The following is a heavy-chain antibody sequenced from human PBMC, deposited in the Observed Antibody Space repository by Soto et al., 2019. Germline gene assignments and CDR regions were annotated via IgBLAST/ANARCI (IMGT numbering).Heavy chain of an antibody. CDR1: GYTFTSYD. CDR3: AGGILLKLFRVCIMGHDYYMDG. CDR2: MNPNSGNT. D-gene: IGHD3-3*01. V-gene: IGHV1-8*01. J-gene: IGHJ6*03. Sequence: QVQLVQSGPEVKKPGASVKVSCKASGYTFTSYDINWVRQATGQGLEWMGRMNPNSGNTDYAGKFQGRVTMTRDPSIHPAYLERSSLTSEHTAVYYCAGGILLKLFRVCIMGHDYYMDGWGKGTTVIVSS.